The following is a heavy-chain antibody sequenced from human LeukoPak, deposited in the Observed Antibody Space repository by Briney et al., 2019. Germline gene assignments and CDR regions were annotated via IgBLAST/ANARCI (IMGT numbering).Heavy chain of an antibody. CDR2: ISYDGSNK. D-gene: IGHD3-22*01. CDR3: ARCGGSSGYNKIDY. J-gene: IGHJ4*02. V-gene: IGHV3-30*04. CDR1: GFTFSSYA. Sequence: GGSLRLSCAASGFTFSSYAMHWFRQAPGKGLEWVAVISYDGSNKYYADSVKGRFTISRDNSKNTLYLQMNSLRAEGTAVYYCARCGGSSGYNKIDYWGQGTLVTVSS.